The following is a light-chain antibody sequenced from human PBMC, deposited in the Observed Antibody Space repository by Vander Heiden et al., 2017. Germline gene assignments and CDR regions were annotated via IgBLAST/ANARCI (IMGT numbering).Light chain of an antibody. J-gene: IGLJ1*01. CDR1: TLRSYD. Sequence: SELTQDPAVSVALGQTVRITCQGDTLRSYDATWYQQKPGQAPILVIYYKDKRPSGIPDRFSGSSSGNTASLTITGAQAEDEADYYCNSRDSSGNHVFGAGTQVTVL. CDR2: YKD. V-gene: IGLV3-19*01. CDR3: NSRDSSGNHV.